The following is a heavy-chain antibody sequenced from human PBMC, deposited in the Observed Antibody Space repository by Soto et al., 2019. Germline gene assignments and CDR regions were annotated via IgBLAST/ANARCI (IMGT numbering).Heavy chain of an antibody. CDR2: ISGSGGST. Sequence: PGGSLRLSCVASGITFGSRAMSWVRQAPGEGLGWVSAISGSGGSTYYADSVKGRFTISRDNSKNTLYLQMNSLRAEDTAVYYCASQEVRTDYWGQGTLVTVSS. J-gene: IGHJ4*02. CDR3: ASQEVRTDY. D-gene: IGHD2-2*01. CDR1: GITFGSRA. V-gene: IGHV3-23*01.